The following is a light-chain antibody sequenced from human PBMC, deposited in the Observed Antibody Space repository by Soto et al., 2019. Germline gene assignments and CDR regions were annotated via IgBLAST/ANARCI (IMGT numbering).Light chain of an antibody. CDR1: QSLIHSDGNTY. CDR2: KVS. J-gene: IGKJ1*01. CDR3: MQGTHWPWT. Sequence: DVVMTQSPLSLPVTLGQPASISCRSSQSLIHSDGNTYLNWFQQRPGQSPRRLIYKVSDRDSGVPDRFSGSGSGTDFPLKISRVEAEDVGFYYCMQGTHWPWTFGQGTEVEIK. V-gene: IGKV2-30*02.